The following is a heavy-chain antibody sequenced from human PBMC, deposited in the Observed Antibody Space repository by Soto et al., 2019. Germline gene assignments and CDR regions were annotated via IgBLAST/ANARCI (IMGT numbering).Heavy chain of an antibody. CDR3: ARGAPASVEYSSSPSVDYYYYYYMDV. V-gene: IGHV5-51*01. CDR2: IYPGDSDT. J-gene: IGHJ6*03. Sequence: GESLKISCKGSGYSFTSYWIGWVRQMPGKGLEWMGIIYPGDSDTRYSPSFQGQVTISADKSISTAYLQWSSLRASDTAVYYCARGAPASVEYSSSPSVDYYYYYYMDVWGKGTTVTSP. CDR1: GYSFTSYW. D-gene: IGHD6-6*01.